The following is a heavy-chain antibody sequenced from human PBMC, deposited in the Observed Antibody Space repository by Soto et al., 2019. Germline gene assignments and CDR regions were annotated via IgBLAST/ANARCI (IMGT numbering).Heavy chain of an antibody. V-gene: IGHV3-30*18. CDR3: AKSMIVTN. Sequence: PGGSLRLSCAASGFTFSSYGMHWVRQAPGKGLEWVAVISYDGSNKYYADSVKGRFTISRDNSKNTLYLQMNSLRAEDTAVYYCAKSMIVTNWGQGTLVTVSS. CDR2: ISYDGSNK. D-gene: IGHD3-22*01. CDR1: GFTFSSYG. J-gene: IGHJ4*02.